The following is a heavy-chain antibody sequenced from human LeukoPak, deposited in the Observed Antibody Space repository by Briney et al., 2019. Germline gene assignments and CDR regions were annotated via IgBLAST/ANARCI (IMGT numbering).Heavy chain of an antibody. CDR3: AGRRVLDASFDY. CDR1: GFTVSNNY. D-gene: IGHD3-16*01. CDR2: IYSGDNT. J-gene: IGHJ4*02. V-gene: IGHV3-66*02. Sequence: PGGSLRLSCAASGFTVSNNYMSWVRQAPGKGLEWVSVIYSGDNTYYVESVKGRFTISRDNSKSTLFLQMNRLRAEDTAVYYCAGRRVLDASFDYWGKGTLVTVSS.